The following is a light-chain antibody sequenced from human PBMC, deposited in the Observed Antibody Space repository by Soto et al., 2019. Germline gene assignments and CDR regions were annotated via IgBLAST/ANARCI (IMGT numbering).Light chain of an antibody. Sequence: EIVLTQSPGTLSLSPGERATLSCRASQTVSSNYLAWYQQKPGQGPRVIIYGASSRATGIPDRFSGSGSGTDFTLIISRLEPEDFAVNYCQQYGNSPTTFGQGTKVEIK. CDR3: QQYGNSPTT. J-gene: IGKJ1*01. V-gene: IGKV3-20*01. CDR2: GAS. CDR1: QTVSSNY.